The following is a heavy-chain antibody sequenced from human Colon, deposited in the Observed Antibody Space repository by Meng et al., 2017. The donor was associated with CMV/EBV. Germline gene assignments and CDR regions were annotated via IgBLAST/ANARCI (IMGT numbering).Heavy chain of an antibody. V-gene: IGHV1-2*02. CDR2: INPNMGGP. D-gene: IGHD5-24*01. CDR1: GYTFTGYK. J-gene: IGHJ4*02. Sequence: ASVQVSCKASGYTFTGYKIHWVRQAPGQGLEWMGWINPNMGGPTYAQKFKGRVTVTRDTSISTVYMEVNSLTSDDTAVYYCARGGDDYFDLWGQGTQVTVSS. CDR3: ARGGDDYFDL.